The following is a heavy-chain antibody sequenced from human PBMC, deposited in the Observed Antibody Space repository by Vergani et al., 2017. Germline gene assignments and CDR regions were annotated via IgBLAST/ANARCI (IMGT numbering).Heavy chain of an antibody. CDR2: IYSTGST. Sequence: QVQLEESGPGLVKPSETLSLTCTVSGGSFNTYYWSWIRQSPGMGLEWIGYIYSTGSTNYNPSLNSRVTMSVDTSKNQFSLKLRSVTAADTAVYFCARGMYRDEASTGYRLEGMDIWGQGTTVTISS. CDR1: GGSFNTYY. CDR3: ARGMYRDEASTGYRLEGMDI. J-gene: IGHJ6*02. D-gene: IGHD3-9*01. V-gene: IGHV4-59*13.